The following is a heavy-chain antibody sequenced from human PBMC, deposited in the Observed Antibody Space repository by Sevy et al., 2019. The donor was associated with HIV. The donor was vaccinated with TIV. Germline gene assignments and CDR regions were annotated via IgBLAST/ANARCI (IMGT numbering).Heavy chain of an antibody. Sequence: GESLKISCRGSGFSFSDFYMSWIRQAPGKGLEWVSHITGSGFTIYQADSVKGRFATSRDNAKNSLFLQMNSLRVEDTAVYSWSYTFDFWGQGAPVTLSS. J-gene: IGHJ4*02. D-gene: IGHD2-2*02. CDR1: GFSFSDFY. CDR3: SYTFDF. V-gene: IGHV3-11*01. CDR2: ITGSGFTI.